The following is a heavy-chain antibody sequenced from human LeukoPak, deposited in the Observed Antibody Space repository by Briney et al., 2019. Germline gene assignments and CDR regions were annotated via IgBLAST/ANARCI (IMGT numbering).Heavy chain of an antibody. D-gene: IGHD3-10*01. J-gene: IGHJ5*02. Sequence: GGSLRLSCAASGFTFDDYGMSWVRQAPGKGLEWVSAISGSGGSTYYADSVKGRFTISRDNSKNTLHLQMNSLRAEDTAVYYCAKGDMVRGVIAKYNWFDPWGQGTLVTVSS. CDR2: ISGSGGST. V-gene: IGHV3-23*01. CDR3: AKGDMVRGVIAKYNWFDP. CDR1: GFTFDDYG.